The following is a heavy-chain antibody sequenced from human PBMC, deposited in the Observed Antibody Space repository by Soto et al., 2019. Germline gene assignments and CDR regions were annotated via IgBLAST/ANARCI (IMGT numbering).Heavy chain of an antibody. D-gene: IGHD6-13*01. CDR3: ARDPLAGNYYYFGMDV. J-gene: IGHJ6*02. V-gene: IGHV3-11*01. Sequence: GGSLRLSCAASGVTFSDYYMSWIRQAPGKGLEWVSYISDSGTTLYYADSVKGRFTISRDNAKNSLYLQMNSLGAEDTAVYYCARDPLAGNYYYFGMDVWGQGTTVTVSS. CDR1: GVTFSDYY. CDR2: ISDSGTTL.